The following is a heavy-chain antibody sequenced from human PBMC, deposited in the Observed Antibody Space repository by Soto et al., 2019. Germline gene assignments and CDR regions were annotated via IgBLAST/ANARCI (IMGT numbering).Heavy chain of an antibody. V-gene: IGHV4-59*01. Sequence: TSETLSLTCTVSGGSISSYYWSWIRQPPGKGLEWIGYIYYSGSTNYNPSLKSRVTISVDTSKNQFSLKLSSVTAADTAVYYCARGSDYSNYAGDWFDPWGQGTLVTVSS. D-gene: IGHD4-4*01. CDR3: ARGSDYSNYAGDWFDP. CDR2: IYYSGST. CDR1: GGSISSYY. J-gene: IGHJ5*02.